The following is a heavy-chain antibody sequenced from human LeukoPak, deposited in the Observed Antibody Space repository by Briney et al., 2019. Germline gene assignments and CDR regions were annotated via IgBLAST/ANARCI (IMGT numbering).Heavy chain of an antibody. J-gene: IGHJ4*02. CDR2: INHSGST. V-gene: IGHV4-34*01. Sequence: MSSETLSLTCAVYGGSFSGYYWSWIRQPPGKGLEWIGEINHSGSTNYNPSLKSRVTISVDTSKNQFSLKLSPVTAADTAVYYCARVRVPAAISYWGQGTLVTVSS. CDR3: ARVRVPAAISY. CDR1: GGSFSGYY. D-gene: IGHD2-2*01.